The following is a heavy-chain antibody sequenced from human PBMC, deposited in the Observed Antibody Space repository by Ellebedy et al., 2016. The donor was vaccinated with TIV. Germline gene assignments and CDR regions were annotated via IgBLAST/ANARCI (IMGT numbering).Heavy chain of an antibody. J-gene: IGHJ3*02. D-gene: IGHD4-23*01. CDR1: GFTFSIYS. CDR2: IGGSTSAM. V-gene: IGHV3-48*01. Sequence: GGSLRLXXEASGFTFSIYSMHWVRQAPGQGLAWVSYIGGSTSAMFYADSVKGRFTISRDNAESSLYLLMNSLRAEDTAVYYCAREIGNPRAFDIWGQGTMVTVSS. CDR3: AREIGNPRAFDI.